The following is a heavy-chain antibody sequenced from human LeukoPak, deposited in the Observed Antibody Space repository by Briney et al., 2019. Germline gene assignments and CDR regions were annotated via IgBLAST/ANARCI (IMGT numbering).Heavy chain of an antibody. CDR3: ANTVTTSNYFDY. CDR1: GITFSSYA. Sequence: GGSLRLSCAVSGITFSSYAMTWVRQAPGKGLQWVSAISGSGVSTYYADSVKGRFTISRDNSKNTLYLQMNSLRAEDTAVYYCANTVTTSNYFDYWGQGTLVTVSS. CDR2: ISGSGVST. V-gene: IGHV3-23*01. D-gene: IGHD4-17*01. J-gene: IGHJ4*02.